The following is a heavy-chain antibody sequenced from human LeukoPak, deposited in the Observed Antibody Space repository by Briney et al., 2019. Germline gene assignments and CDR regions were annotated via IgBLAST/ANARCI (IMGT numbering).Heavy chain of an antibody. Sequence: GGSLRLSCAASGFTFSSYAMSWVRQAPGKGLEWVSVISGSGGNTYYADSVKGRFTISRDNSKSTLYLQMNSLRAEDTAVYYCAKSPYGSGSYGIAGDYWGQGTLVTVSS. CDR3: AKSPYGSGSYGIAGDY. CDR2: ISGSGGNT. V-gene: IGHV3-23*01. D-gene: IGHD3-10*01. CDR1: GFTFSSYA. J-gene: IGHJ4*02.